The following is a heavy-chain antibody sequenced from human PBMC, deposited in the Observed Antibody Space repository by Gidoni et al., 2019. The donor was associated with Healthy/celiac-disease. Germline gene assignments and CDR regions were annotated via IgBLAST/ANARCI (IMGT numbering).Heavy chain of an antibody. V-gene: IGHV3-49*03. CDR2: IRSKAYGGTT. Sequence: EVQLVESGGGLVQPGRSLRLSCTASGFTFGDYAMSWFRQAPGKGLEWVGCIRSKAYGGTTEYAASVKGRFTISRDDSKSIAYLQMNSLKTEDTAVYYCTSKSGSGVDYWGQGTLVTVSS. CDR1: GFTFGDYA. CDR3: TSKSGSGVDY. J-gene: IGHJ4*02. D-gene: IGHD3-10*01.